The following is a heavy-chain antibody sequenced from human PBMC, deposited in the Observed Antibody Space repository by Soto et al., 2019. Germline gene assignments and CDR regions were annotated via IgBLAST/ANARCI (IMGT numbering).Heavy chain of an antibody. CDR3: ARGGCSSTSCYTYYFDY. CDR2: IYYSGST. J-gene: IGHJ4*02. Sequence: QVQLQESGPGLVKPSQTLSLTCTVSGGSITSGGYYWSWIRQHPGKRLEWIGYIYYSGSTYYNPSLKSRVTLSVDMSKDRFSLKLSAVTAADTAVYYCARGGCSSTSCYTYYFDYWGQGTLVTVSS. D-gene: IGHD2-2*02. CDR1: GGSITSGGYY. V-gene: IGHV4-31*03.